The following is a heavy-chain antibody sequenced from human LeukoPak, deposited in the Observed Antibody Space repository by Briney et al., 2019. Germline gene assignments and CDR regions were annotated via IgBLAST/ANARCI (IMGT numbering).Heavy chain of an antibody. Sequence: ASVKVSCKASGYTFTGYYMHWVRQAPGQGLEWMGWINPSSGGTNYAQKFQGRATMTRDTSISTAYMELSRLRSDDTAVYYCASLLGYCSGGSCSPYYFDYWAREPWSPSPQ. CDR2: INPSSGGT. D-gene: IGHD2-15*01. V-gene: IGHV1-2*02. J-gene: IGHJ4*02. CDR3: ASLLGYCSGGSCSPYYFDY. CDR1: GYTFTGYY.